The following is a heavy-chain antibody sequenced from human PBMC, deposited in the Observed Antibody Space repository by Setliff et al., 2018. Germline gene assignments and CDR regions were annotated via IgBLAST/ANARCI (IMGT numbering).Heavy chain of an antibody. J-gene: IGHJ3*02. CDR3: ARLKYCSGGNCHGYAFDI. D-gene: IGHD2-15*01. CDR1: GYSFTSYW. Sequence: GESLKLSCKHSGYSFTSYWIAWVRQMPGKGLEWMGIIYPGNSDTRYSPSFQGQVTFSADKSISTAYLQRSSLKASDTAMYYCARLKYCSGGNCHGYAFDIWGQGTLVTVSS. CDR2: IYPGNSDT. V-gene: IGHV5-51*01.